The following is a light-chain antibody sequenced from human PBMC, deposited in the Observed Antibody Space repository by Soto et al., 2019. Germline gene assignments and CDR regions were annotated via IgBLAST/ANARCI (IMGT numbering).Light chain of an antibody. V-gene: IGLV1-44*01. J-gene: IGLJ3*02. CDR3: AAWDDSLNGPV. Sequence: QSVLTQPPSASGTPGQRVAISCSGSSSNIGSHTVNWYQQLPGTAPKLLIYGNDQRPSGVPDRFSGSKSGTSASLAISGLQSEDEVDYYCAAWDDSLNGPVFGGGTTVTVL. CDR1: SSNIGSHT. CDR2: GND.